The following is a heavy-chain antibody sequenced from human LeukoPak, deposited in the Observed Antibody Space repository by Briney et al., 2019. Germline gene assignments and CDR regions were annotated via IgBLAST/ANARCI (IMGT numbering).Heavy chain of an antibody. V-gene: IGHV3-30-3*01. D-gene: IGHD4/OR15-4a*01. CDR1: GFTFSSYA. CDR3: AREAGLSTRRRLDY. Sequence: PGRSLRLSYAASGFTFSSYAMHWVRQAPGEGLEWVAVISYDGSNKYYADSVKGRFTISRDNSKNMLYLQMNSLRTEDTALYYCAREAGLSTRRRLDYWGQGTLVTVSS. J-gene: IGHJ4*02. CDR2: ISYDGSNK.